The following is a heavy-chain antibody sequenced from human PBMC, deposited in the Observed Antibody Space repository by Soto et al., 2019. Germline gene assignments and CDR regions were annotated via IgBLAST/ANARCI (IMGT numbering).Heavy chain of an antibody. Sequence: QVPLVQSGAEVKKPGASVKVSCKASGYTFTSYGISWVRQAPGQGLEWMGWISAYNGNTNYAQKLQGRVTMTTDTSTSTAYMELRSLRSDDTAVYYCARDREIVVVPAAMYYYYGMDVWGQGTTVTVSS. CDR3: ARDREIVVVPAAMYYYYGMDV. V-gene: IGHV1-18*04. CDR1: GYTFTSYG. CDR2: ISAYNGNT. D-gene: IGHD2-2*01. J-gene: IGHJ6*02.